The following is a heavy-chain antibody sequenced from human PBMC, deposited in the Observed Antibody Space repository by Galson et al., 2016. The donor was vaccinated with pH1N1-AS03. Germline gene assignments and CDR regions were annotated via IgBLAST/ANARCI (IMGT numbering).Heavy chain of an antibody. CDR1: GDSFNNYA. CDR2: IIPTLGIV. CDR3: ARILGYNYGRVHY. J-gene: IGHJ4*02. D-gene: IGHD5-18*01. V-gene: IGHV1-69*10. Sequence: SVKVSCKAYGDSFNNYAISWVRQAPGQGLQWVGGIIPTLGIVNVAQSFQGRVTITAGTSTNTAHMELSSPRSEDTAVYYCARILGYNYGRVHYWGQGTHVTVSS.